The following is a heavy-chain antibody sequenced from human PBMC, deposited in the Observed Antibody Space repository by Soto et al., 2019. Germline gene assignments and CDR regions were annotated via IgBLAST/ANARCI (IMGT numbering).Heavy chain of an antibody. V-gene: IGHV3-48*01. Sequence: EVQLVESGGGLVQPGGSLRLSCAASGFTFSSYDMNWVRQAPGKGLEWVSYISSSSTIHYADSVEGRFTISRDNAKNSLYLQMNSLRAEDTAVYYCARDRTYSSGWYHYYHYWGQGTLVTVSS. D-gene: IGHD6-19*01. J-gene: IGHJ4*02. CDR2: ISSSSTI. CDR3: ARDRTYSSGWYHYYHY. CDR1: GFTFSSYD.